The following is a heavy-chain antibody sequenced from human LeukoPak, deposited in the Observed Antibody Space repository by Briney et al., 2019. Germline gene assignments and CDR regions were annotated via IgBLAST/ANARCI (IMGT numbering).Heavy chain of an antibody. CDR2: ISDSGGYT. Sequence: GGSLRLSCAASGFTFSSYAVSWVRQAPGKGLEWVSGISDSGGYTYYAYSVKGRFTISRDNSKNTLYLQMNSLRAEDTAVYYCAKKRGDYFDYWGQGTLVTVSS. CDR3: AKKRGDYFDY. V-gene: IGHV3-23*01. J-gene: IGHJ4*02. CDR1: GFTFSSYA.